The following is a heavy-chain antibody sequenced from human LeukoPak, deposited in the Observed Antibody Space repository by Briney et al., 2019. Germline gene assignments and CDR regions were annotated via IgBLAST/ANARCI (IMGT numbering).Heavy chain of an antibody. Sequence: GGSLRLSCAASGFTFKNYAMSWVRQAPGKGLEWVSAISGSGRGDSTYYAASVKGRFTISRDNSKNTLYRQMNSLRAEDTAVYYCAKDLGTAMVELDYWGQGTLVTVSS. CDR2: ISGSGRGDST. CDR3: AKDLGTAMVELDY. D-gene: IGHD5-18*01. J-gene: IGHJ4*02. CDR1: GFTFKNYA. V-gene: IGHV3-23*01.